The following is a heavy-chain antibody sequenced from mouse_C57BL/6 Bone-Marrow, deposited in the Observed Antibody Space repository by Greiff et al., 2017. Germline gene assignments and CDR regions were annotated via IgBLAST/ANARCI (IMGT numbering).Heavy chain of an antibody. Sequence: QVQLKQPGAALVKPGASVKMSCKASGYTFTSYWITWVKPRPGQGLAWVGDSYPGSGRTNSNEKFKHTATLTVDTSSRTAYMQLSSLTSEVSAVYYCAIPVYYVSSWGQGTTLTVSS. D-gene: IGHD1-1*01. CDR2: SYPGSGRT. CDR3: AIPVYYVSS. J-gene: IGHJ2*01. V-gene: IGHV1-55*01. CDR1: GYTFTSYW.